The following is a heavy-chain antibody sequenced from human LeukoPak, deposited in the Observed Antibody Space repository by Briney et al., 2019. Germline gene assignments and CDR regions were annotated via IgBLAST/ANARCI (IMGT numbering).Heavy chain of an antibody. J-gene: IGHJ4*02. D-gene: IGHD5-18*01. CDR3: ARDKAPRYSYGSNY. CDR2: ISTYNGNT. CDR1: GYTFITYG. V-gene: IGHV1-18*01. Sequence: ASVKVSCKASGYTFITYGISWVRQAPGQGLEWMGWISTYNGNTNYAQKLQGRVTMTTDTSTSTAYMELRSLRSDDTAVYYCARDKAPRYSYGSNYWGQGTLVTVSS.